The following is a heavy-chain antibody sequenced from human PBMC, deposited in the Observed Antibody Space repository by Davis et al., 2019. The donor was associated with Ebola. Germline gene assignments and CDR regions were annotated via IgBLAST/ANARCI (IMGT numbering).Heavy chain of an antibody. V-gene: IGHV1-2*02. Sequence: ASVKVSCKASGYTFTGYYMHWVRQAPGQGLEWMGWINPNSGGTNYAQKFQGRVTMTRDTSISTAYMELSSLRSDDTAVYYCARDLGDLRYFQHWGQGTLVTVSS. D-gene: IGHD3-16*01. CDR1: GYTFTGYY. CDR3: ARDLGDLRYFQH. CDR2: INPNSGGT. J-gene: IGHJ1*01.